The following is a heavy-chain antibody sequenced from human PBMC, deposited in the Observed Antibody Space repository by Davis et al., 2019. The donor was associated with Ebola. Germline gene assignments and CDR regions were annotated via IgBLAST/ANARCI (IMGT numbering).Heavy chain of an antibody. V-gene: IGHV1-8*02. CDR3: ARFEGRSYYYGMDV. D-gene: IGHD3-16*01. CDR2: MNPNSGNT. Sequence: ASVKVSCKASGYTFTSYGISWVRQAPGQGLEWMGWMNPNSGNTGYAQKFQGRVTMTRNTSISTAYMELSSLRSEDTAVYYCARFEGRSYYYGMDVWGQGTTVTVSS. CDR1: GYTFTSYG. J-gene: IGHJ6*02.